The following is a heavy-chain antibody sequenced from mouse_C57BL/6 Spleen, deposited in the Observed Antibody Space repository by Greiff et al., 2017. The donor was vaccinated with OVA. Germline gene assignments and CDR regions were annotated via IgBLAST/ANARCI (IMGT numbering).Heavy chain of an antibody. CDR2: ISYSGST. CDR3: AREDYGSSHGYFDV. D-gene: IGHD1-1*01. Sequence: EVQLQESGPGMVKPSQSLSLTCTVTGYSITSGYDWHWIRHFPGNKLEWMGYISYSGSTNYNPSLKSRISITHDTSKNHFFLKLNSVTTEDTATYYCAREDYGSSHGYFDVWGTGTTVTVSS. V-gene: IGHV3-1*01. J-gene: IGHJ1*03. CDR1: GYSITSGYD.